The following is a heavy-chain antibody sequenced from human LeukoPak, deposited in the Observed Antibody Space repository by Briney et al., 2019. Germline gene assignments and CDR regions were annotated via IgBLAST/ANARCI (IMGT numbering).Heavy chain of an antibody. D-gene: IGHD1-1*01. J-gene: IGHJ4*02. Sequence: GASVKVSCKVSGYTLTELSMHWVRQAPGKGLEWMGGFDPEDGETIYAQKFQGRVTMTEDTSTDTAYMELSSLRSEDTAVYYCATRNNWNDDADYWAREPWSPSPQ. CDR3: ATRNNWNDDADY. CDR1: GYTLTELS. V-gene: IGHV1-24*01. CDR2: FDPEDGET.